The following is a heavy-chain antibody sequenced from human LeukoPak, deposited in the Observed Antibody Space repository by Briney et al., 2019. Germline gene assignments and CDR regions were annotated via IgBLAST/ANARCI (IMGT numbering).Heavy chain of an antibody. Sequence: SETLSLTCTVSGVSISSYYWSWLRQPPGKGLEWIGYIYTSGSTNYNPSLKSRVTISVDTSKKQFSLKLSSVTAADTAVYYCARLPKFGDYGWFDPWGQGTLVTVSS. CDR2: IYTSGST. D-gene: IGHD4-17*01. CDR3: ARLPKFGDYGWFDP. V-gene: IGHV4-4*09. CDR1: GVSISSYY. J-gene: IGHJ5*02.